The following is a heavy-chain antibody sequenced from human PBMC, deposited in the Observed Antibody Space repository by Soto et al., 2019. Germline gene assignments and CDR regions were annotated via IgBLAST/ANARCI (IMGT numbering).Heavy chain of an antibody. J-gene: IGHJ6*02. CDR3: ARDEGGSYTPGGNGLDV. CDR2: ISSSSSDI. Sequence: EVQLAESGGGLVKPGGSLRLSCAASGFTFSSYTMNWVRQAPGKGLEWVSSISSSSSDIYYADSVKGRFTISRDNAKNSLYLQMNSLRVEDTAVYYCARDEGGSYTPGGNGLDVWGQGTTVTVSS. D-gene: IGHD1-26*01. V-gene: IGHV3-21*01. CDR1: GFTFSSYT.